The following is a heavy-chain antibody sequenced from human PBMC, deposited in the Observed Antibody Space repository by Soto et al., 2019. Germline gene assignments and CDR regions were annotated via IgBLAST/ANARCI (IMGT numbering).Heavy chain of an antibody. D-gene: IGHD3-22*01. J-gene: IGHJ4*02. CDR2: IIPIFGTA. V-gene: IGHV1-69*13. CDR3: ARDGGYYYDSSGYFDY. CDR1: GGAFSSYA. Sequence: GASVKVSCKASGGAFSSYAISWVRQAPGQGLEWMGGIIPIFGTANYAQKFQGRVTITADESTSTAYMELSSLRSEDTAVYYCARDGGYYYDSSGYFDYWGQGTLVTVSS.